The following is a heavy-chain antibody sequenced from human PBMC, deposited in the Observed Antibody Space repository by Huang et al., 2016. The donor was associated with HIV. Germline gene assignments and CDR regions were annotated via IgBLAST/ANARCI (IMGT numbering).Heavy chain of an antibody. J-gene: IGHJ4*02. CDR1: GFTFSKYA. CDR2: ISYDGSNK. V-gene: IGHV3-30-3*01. Sequence: QVQLVESGGGVVQPGRSLRLSCAASGFTFSKYAMHWVRQAPGKVLDWVAVISYDGSNKDHAASVKCRFTISRDNSKNTLYLQMNSLRAEDTAVYYCARTNPRVAVAGTFDYWGQGTLVTVSS. CDR3: ARTNPRVAVAGTFDY. D-gene: IGHD6-19*01.